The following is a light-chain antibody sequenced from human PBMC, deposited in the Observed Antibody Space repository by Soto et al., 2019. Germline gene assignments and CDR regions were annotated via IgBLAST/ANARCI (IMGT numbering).Light chain of an antibody. Sequence: DIQMTQSPSSLSASVGDRVTITCRASQSISSYLSWYQHKPGKTPKLLIYRASSVQSGVPSRFSGSGSGTDFTLTISSLHPEDFATYYCQQSYTTPGTIGQGTKLEIK. J-gene: IGKJ2*02. CDR2: RAS. V-gene: IGKV1-39*01. CDR3: QQSYTTPGT. CDR1: QSISSY.